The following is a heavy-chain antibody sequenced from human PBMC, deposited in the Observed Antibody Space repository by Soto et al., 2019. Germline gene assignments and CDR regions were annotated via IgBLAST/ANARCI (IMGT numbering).Heavy chain of an antibody. D-gene: IGHD2-15*01. V-gene: IGHV3-30*18. CDR2: ISYDGSNK. J-gene: IGHJ4*02. CDR1: GFTFSSYG. CDR3: AKDRGPGGGLNYFDY. Sequence: GGSLRLSCAASGFTFSSYGMHWVRQAPGKGLEWVAVISYDGSNKYYADSVKGRFTISRDNSKNTLYLQMNSLRAEDTAVYYCAKDRGPGGGLNYFDYWGQGTLVTVSS.